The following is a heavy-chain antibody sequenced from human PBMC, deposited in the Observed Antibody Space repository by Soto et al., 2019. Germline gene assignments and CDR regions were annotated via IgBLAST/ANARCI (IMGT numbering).Heavy chain of an antibody. J-gene: IGHJ6*02. D-gene: IGHD3-22*01. V-gene: IGHV1-58*01. CDR1: GFTFTSSS. Sequence: SVKVSCKASGFTFTSSSVQWVRQARGQRLEWIGWIVVGSGNTNYAQKFQERVTITRDMSTSTAYMELSSLRSEDTAVYYCAVDSVHYDSSGYYYNYYYGMDVWGQGTTVTVSS. CDR3: AVDSVHYDSSGYYYNYYYGMDV. CDR2: IVVGSGNT.